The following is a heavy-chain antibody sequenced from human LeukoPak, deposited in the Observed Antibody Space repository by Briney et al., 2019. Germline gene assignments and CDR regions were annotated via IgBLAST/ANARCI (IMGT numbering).Heavy chain of an antibody. Sequence: GGSLRLSSRTPGFTFSDYTMNWVGQAPGKGLEWVGFVRTKAYGGATEYAASVKGRFTISRDDSKTIAFLQMNSLKTEDTAIYYCARGRRHDVVPAHYFDYWGQGTLVTVSS. CDR2: VRTKAYGGAT. CDR1: GFTFSDYT. V-gene: IGHV3-49*04. D-gene: IGHD2-15*01. CDR3: ARGRRHDVVPAHYFDY. J-gene: IGHJ4*02.